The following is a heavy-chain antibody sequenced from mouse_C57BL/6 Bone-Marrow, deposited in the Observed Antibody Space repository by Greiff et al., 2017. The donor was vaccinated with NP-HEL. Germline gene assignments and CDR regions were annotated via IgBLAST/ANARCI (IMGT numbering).Heavy chain of an antibody. CDR2: ISSGSSTI. CDR1: GSPFGDYG. Sequence: DVKLVESGGGLVKPGGSLNLSCAASGSPFGDYGMHWVRQAPEKGLEWVAYISSGSSTIYYADTGKGRFTIARDNAKNTLFLQMTSLRSEDTAMYYCARGRLRYAMDYWGQGTSVTVSS. J-gene: IGHJ4*01. D-gene: IGHD2-2*01. CDR3: ARGRLRYAMDY. V-gene: IGHV5-17*01.